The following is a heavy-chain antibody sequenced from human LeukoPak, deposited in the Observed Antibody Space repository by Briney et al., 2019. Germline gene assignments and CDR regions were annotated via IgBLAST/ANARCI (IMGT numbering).Heavy chain of an antibody. CDR2: ISYDGSNE. V-gene: IGHV3-30-3*01. D-gene: IGHD3-16*01. CDR3: ARGTYADY. Sequence: GGSLRLSCAASGFTFSRYAMHWVRQAPGKGLEWVAVISYDGSNEYFADSVKGRFTISRDNAKNSLYLQMNSLRAEDTAVYYCARGTYADYWGQGTLVTVSS. J-gene: IGHJ4*02. CDR1: GFTFSRYA.